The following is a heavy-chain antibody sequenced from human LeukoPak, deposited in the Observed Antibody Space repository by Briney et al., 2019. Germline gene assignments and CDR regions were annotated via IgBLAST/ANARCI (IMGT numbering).Heavy chain of an antibody. CDR2: INHSGST. CDR3: AKARRVFIVGATDFDY. CDR1: GGSFSGNY. D-gene: IGHD1-26*01. J-gene: IGHJ4*02. V-gene: IGHV4-34*01. Sequence: SETLSLTCAVYGGSFSGNYWSWIRQPPGKGLEWIGEINHSGSTNYNPSLKSRVTISVDTSKNQFSLKLSSVTAADTAVYYCAKARRVFIVGATDFDYWGQGTLVTVSS.